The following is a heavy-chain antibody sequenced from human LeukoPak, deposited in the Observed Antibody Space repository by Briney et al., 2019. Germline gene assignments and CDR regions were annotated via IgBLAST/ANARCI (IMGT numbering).Heavy chain of an antibody. CDR2: ISYSGST. V-gene: IGHV4-39*01. CDR3: ARHRLDYGAPFDP. D-gene: IGHD4/OR15-4a*01. J-gene: IGHJ5*02. Sequence: PSETLSLTCTVSGGSISSSSYYWGWIRQPPGKGLEWIGSISYSGSTYYNPSLKSRVTISIDTSKNQFSLKLGSVTAADTAVYYCARHRLDYGAPFDPWGQGTLVTVSS. CDR1: GGSISSSSYY.